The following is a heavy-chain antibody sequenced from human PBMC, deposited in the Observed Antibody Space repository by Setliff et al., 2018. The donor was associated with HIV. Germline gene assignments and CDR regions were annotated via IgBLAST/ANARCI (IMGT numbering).Heavy chain of an antibody. CDR3: ARWGSNCGYFEY. V-gene: IGHV4-4*02. Sequence: SETLSLTCAVSGGSISSSNWWSWVRQPPGKGLEWIGSIYYSGSTYYNPSLKSRVTISVDTSKNQFSLKLNSVTAADTAVYYCARWGSNCGYFEYWGQGTLVTVSS. J-gene: IGHJ4*02. D-gene: IGHD3-16*01. CDR1: GGSISSSNW. CDR2: IYYSGST.